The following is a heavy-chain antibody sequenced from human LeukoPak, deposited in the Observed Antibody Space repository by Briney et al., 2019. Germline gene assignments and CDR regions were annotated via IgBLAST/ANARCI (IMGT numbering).Heavy chain of an antibody. CDR1: GFTFSYYA. CDR2: ISYDGSRK. D-gene: IGHD3-22*01. J-gene: IGHJ4*02. Sequence: GGSLRLSCAASGFTFSYYARHWVRQPPGKGLEWVAIISYDGSRKYYADSLKGGFTIDRDNSKNTLYLQMNSLRAEDTAVYYCSTDYYDSSGFDYWGQGTLVTVSS. CDR3: STDYYDSSGFDY. V-gene: IGHV3-30-3*01.